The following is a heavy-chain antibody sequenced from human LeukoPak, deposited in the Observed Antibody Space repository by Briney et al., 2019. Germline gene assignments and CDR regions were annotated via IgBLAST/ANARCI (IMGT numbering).Heavy chain of an antibody. V-gene: IGHV3-7*04. J-gene: IGHJ3*02. CDR2: IKTDGSLI. Sequence: GGSLRLSCVASGFTFSSYWMTWVRQAPGKGLEWVANIKTDGSLIYYVDSVKGRFTISRDNAKNSLYLQMNSLRVEDTAVYYCAGVDAAMPDAFDIWGQGTTVTVSS. CDR1: GFTFSSYW. CDR3: AGVDAAMPDAFDI. D-gene: IGHD5-18*01.